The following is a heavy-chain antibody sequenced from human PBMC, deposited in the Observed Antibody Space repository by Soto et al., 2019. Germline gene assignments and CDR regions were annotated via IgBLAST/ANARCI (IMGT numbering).Heavy chain of an antibody. Sequence: TLSLTCTVSGGSISSYYWSWIRQPPGKGLERIGYIYYSGSTNYNPSLKSRVTISVDTSKNQFSLKLSSVTAADTAVYYCARDSEYYYGMDVWGQGTTVTVSS. CDR1: GGSISSYY. CDR3: ARDSEYYYGMDV. V-gene: IGHV4-59*01. CDR2: IYYSGST. J-gene: IGHJ6*02.